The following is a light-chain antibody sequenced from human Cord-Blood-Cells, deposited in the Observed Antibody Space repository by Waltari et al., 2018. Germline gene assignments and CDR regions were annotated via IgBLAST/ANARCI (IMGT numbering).Light chain of an antibody. J-gene: IGKJ2*01. CDR2: WAS. CDR3: QQYYSTPYT. CDR1: QSVLYSSNNKNY. V-gene: IGKV4-1*01. Sequence: DIVMTQSPDSLAVSLGERDTINCKSSQSVLYSSNNKNYLAWYQQKPGQPPKQLIYWASTRESGVPDRFSGSGSGTDFTLTISSLQAEDVAVYYCQQYYSTPYTFGQGTKLEIK.